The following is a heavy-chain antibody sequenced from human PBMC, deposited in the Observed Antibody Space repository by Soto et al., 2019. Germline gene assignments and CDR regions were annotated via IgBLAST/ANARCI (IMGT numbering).Heavy chain of an antibody. Sequence: SETLSLTCTVSGGSISSSSYYWGWIRQTPGKGLEWIGSIYYSGSTYYNPSLKSRVTISVDTSKNQFSLKLSSVAAADTAVYYCARGIPIDAFDIWGQGTMVTVSS. V-gene: IGHV4-39*01. CDR2: IYYSGST. CDR1: GGSISSSSYY. CDR3: ARGIPIDAFDI. J-gene: IGHJ3*02. D-gene: IGHD2-2*02.